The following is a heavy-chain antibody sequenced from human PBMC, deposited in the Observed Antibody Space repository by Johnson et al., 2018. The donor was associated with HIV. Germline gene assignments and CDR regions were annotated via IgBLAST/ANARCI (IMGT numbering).Heavy chain of an antibody. V-gene: IGHV3-49*04. CDR2: ITSTADGGTT. CDR3: ISPERAAAGFLT. CDR1: GVTFRKFA. D-gene: IGHD6-13*01. J-gene: IGHJ3*01. Sequence: MLLVVSGGGLIQPGRSLRLSCTGSGVTFRKFAMGWVRRAPGKGLEWIGFITSTADGGTTQYAASVRGRFTISRDDSKSIAYLQMNSLKAEDTAVYYCISPERAAAGFLTWGQGAMVTVSS.